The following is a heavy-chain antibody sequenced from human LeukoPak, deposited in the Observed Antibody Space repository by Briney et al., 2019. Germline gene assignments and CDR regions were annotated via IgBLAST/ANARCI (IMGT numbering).Heavy chain of an antibody. Sequence: PSETLSLTCTVSRVSINSSTYYWGWIRQPPGKGLEWIGEINHSGSTNYNPSLKSRVTISVDTSKNQFSLKLSSVTAADTAVYYCARDWAVAGTIRSTHFDYWGQGTLVTVSS. D-gene: IGHD6-19*01. CDR1: RVSINSSTYY. V-gene: IGHV4-39*07. CDR2: INHSGST. J-gene: IGHJ4*02. CDR3: ARDWAVAGTIRSTHFDY.